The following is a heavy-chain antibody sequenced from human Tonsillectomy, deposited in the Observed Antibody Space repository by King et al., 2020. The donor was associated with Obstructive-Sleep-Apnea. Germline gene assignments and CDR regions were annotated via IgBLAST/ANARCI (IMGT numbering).Heavy chain of an antibody. V-gene: IGHV3-21*01. J-gene: IGHJ6*02. Sequence: VQLVQSGGGLVKPGGSLRLSCAASGFTFSSYSMNWVRQAPGKGLEWVSSISSSSSYIYYADSVKGRFTISRDNAKNSLYLQMNSLRAEDTALYYCARDRSSGGYGMDVWGHGTTVTVSS. D-gene: IGHD6-19*01. CDR2: ISSSSSYI. CDR3: ARDRSSGGYGMDV. CDR1: GFTFSSYS.